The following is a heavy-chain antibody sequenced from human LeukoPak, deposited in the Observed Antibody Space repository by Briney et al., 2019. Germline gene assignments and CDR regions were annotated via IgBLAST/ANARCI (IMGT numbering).Heavy chain of an antibody. Sequence: ASVKVSCKASGYTFTGYYMHWVRQAPGQGLEWMGWINPNSGGTNYAQKFHGRVTLTRDTSISTAYLELSNLTPDDTAVYYCARAYNFGNYYYFFDVWGSGTTVTVSS. CDR3: ARAYNFGNYYYFFDV. V-gene: IGHV1-2*02. J-gene: IGHJ6*03. CDR2: INPNSGGT. CDR1: GYTFTGYY. D-gene: IGHD5-24*01.